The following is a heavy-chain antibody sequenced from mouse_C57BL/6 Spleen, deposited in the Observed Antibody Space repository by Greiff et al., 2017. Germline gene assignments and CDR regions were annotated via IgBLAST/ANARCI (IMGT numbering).Heavy chain of an antibody. CDR3: ARNSNYVRDYAMDY. CDR2: IDPSDSYT. Sequence: QVQLQQPGAELVKPGASVKLSCKASGYTFTSYWMQWVKQRPGQGLEWIGEIDPSDSYTNYNQKFKGKATLTVDTSSSTAYMQRSSLTSEDSAVYYCARNSNYVRDYAMDYWGQGTSVTVSS. D-gene: IGHD2-5*01. J-gene: IGHJ4*01. CDR1: GYTFTSYW. V-gene: IGHV1-50*01.